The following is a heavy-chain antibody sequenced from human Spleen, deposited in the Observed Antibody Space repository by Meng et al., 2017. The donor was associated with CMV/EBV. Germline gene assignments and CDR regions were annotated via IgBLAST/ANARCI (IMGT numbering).Heavy chain of an antibody. Sequence: TGSGGSVNSGSHYWSWIRQPPGKGLEWIGDIYYNGRTNYNPSLRSRVAISVDTSKNQFSLKLSSVTAADTAMYYCARKVNSHFSFDYWGQGTLVTVSS. J-gene: IGHJ4*02. CDR1: GGSVNSGSHY. V-gene: IGHV4-61*01. CDR2: IYYNGRT. D-gene: IGHD4-23*01. CDR3: ARKVNSHFSFDY.